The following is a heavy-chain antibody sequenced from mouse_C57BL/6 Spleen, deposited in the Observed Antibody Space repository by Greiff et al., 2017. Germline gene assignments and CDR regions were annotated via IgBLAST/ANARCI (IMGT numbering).Heavy chain of an antibody. Sequence: QVQLQQSGAELVRPGASVTLSCKASGYTFTDYEMHWVKQTPVHGLEWIGAIDPETGGTAYNQKFKGKAILTADKSSSTAYMELRSLTSEDSAVYYCTRKDYYGSQGDAMDYWGQGTSVTVSS. CDR1: GYTFTDYE. D-gene: IGHD1-1*01. CDR2: IDPETGGT. V-gene: IGHV1-15*01. CDR3: TRKDYYGSQGDAMDY. J-gene: IGHJ4*01.